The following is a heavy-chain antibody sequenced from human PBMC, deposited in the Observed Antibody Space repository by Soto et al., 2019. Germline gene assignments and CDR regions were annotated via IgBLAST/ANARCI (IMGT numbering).Heavy chain of an antibody. J-gene: IGHJ4*02. Sequence: PSETLSLTCTVSGGSISSSSYYWGWIRQPPGKGLEWIGSIYYSGSTYYNPSLKSRVTISVDTSKNQFSLKLSSVTAADTAVYYGARARIIAAAGDSLADYWGQGTLVTVSS. CDR3: ARARIIAAAGDSLADY. D-gene: IGHD6-13*01. CDR2: IYYSGST. CDR1: GGSISSSSYY. V-gene: IGHV4-39*01.